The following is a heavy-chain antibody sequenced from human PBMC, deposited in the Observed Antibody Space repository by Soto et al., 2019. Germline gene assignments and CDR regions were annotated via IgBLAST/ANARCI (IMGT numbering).Heavy chain of an antibody. Sequence: SETLSLTCTVSGGSISSSSYYWGWIRQPPGKGLEWIGSIYYSGSTYYNPSLKSRVTISVDTSKNQFSLKLSSVTAADTAVYYCARHRHGAGSYYLILGNYMDVWGKGTTVTVSS. V-gene: IGHV4-39*01. CDR3: ARHRHGAGSYYLILGNYMDV. D-gene: IGHD3-10*01. CDR2: IYYSGST. CDR1: GGSISSSSYY. J-gene: IGHJ6*03.